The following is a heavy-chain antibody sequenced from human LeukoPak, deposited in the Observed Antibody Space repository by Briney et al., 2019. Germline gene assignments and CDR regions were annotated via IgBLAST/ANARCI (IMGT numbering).Heavy chain of an antibody. CDR1: GFAFTDFD. J-gene: IGHJ4*02. CDR3: ASLGDSIY. Sequence: GGCLRPSCAASGFAFTDFDMHWVRHATGGGLEWVSSICKAGDTYYADSVKGRFTISKENANNHFYLQMNSLRAGDTAVYFCASLGDSIYWGQGTLVTVSS. D-gene: IGHD1-26*01. V-gene: IGHV3-13*01. CDR2: ICKAGDT.